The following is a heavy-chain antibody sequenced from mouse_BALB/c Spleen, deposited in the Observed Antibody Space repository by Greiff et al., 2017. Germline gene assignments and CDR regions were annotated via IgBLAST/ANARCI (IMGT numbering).Heavy chain of an antibody. CDR3: ARGYYDYDEYYFDY. CDR1: GFSLTSYG. CDR2: IWAGGST. D-gene: IGHD2-4*01. Sequence: VQLQQSGPGLVAPSQSLSITCTVSGFSLTSYGVHWVRQPPGKGLEWLGVIWAGGSTNYNSALMSRLSISKDNSKSQVFLKMNSLQTDDTAMYYCARGYYDYDEYYFDYWGQGTTLTVSS. J-gene: IGHJ2*01. V-gene: IGHV2-9*02.